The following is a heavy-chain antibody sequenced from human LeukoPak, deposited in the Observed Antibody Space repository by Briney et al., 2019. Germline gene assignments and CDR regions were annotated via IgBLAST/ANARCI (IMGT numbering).Heavy chain of an antibody. D-gene: IGHD2-2*01. Sequence: SETLSLTCTVSGGSISSYYWSWIRQPPGKGLEWIGYIYYSGSTNYNPSLKSRVTISVDTSKNQFSLKLSSVTAADTAVYYCARLPYCSSTSCLSFDYWGQGTLVTVSS. J-gene: IGHJ4*02. CDR1: GGSISSYY. V-gene: IGHV4-59*12. CDR3: ARLPYCSSTSCLSFDY. CDR2: IYYSGST.